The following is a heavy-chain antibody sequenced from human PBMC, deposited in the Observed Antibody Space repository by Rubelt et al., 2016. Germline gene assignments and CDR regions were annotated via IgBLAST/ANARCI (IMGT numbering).Heavy chain of an antibody. V-gene: IGHV1-2*06. J-gene: IGHJ4*02. Sequence: KASGYTFTGYYMHWVRQAPGQGLEWMGRINPNSGGTNYAQKFQGRVTMTRDTSISTAYMELSRLRSDDTAVYYCARAKSAFSSSLGYWGQGTLVTVSS. D-gene: IGHD6-13*01. CDR3: ARAKSAFSSSLGY. CDR1: GYTFTGYY. CDR2: INPNSGGT.